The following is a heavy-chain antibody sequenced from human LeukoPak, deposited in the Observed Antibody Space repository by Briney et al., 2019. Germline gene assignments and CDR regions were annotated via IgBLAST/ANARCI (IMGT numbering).Heavy chain of an antibody. J-gene: IGHJ4*02. V-gene: IGHV3-7*03. CDR2: IKQDGRDK. Sequence: GGSLRLSCAASGFTLSSYWMNWVRQAPGKGLEWVATIKQDGRDKYYVDSVKGRFTISRDDAKNSLCLQMNSLRVEDTAVYHCVRYFTAVAPTLRLDYWGQGTLVTVSS. CDR3: VRYFTAVAPTLRLDY. D-gene: IGHD6-19*01. CDR1: GFTLSSYW.